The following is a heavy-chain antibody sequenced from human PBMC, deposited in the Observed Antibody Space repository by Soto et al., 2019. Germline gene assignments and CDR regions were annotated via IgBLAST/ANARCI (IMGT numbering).Heavy chain of an antibody. CDR1: GFTFSNAW. V-gene: IGHV3-15*01. CDR2: IKSKTDGGTT. CDR3: TAPLAVADPYYYYYYMDV. J-gene: IGHJ6*03. D-gene: IGHD6-19*01. Sequence: GGSPRLSCAASGFTFSNAWMSWVRQAPGKGLEWVGRIKSKTDGGTTDYAAPVKGRFTISRDDSKNTLYLQMNSLKTEDTAVYYCTAPLAVADPYYYYYYMDVWGKGTTVTVSS.